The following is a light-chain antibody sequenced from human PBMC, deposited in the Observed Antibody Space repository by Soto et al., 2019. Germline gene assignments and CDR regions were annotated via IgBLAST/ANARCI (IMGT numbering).Light chain of an antibody. V-gene: IGLV2-14*01. CDR2: EVS. CDR3: SSYTGSSTPVV. Sequence: QSALTQPASVSGSPGQSITLSCTGTSSDVGGFNYVSWYQQHPGKAPKLIIYEVSNRPSGVSNRFSASKSGNTASLTISGLQAGDEADYYCSSYTGSSTPVVFGGGTQLTVL. CDR1: SSDVGGFNY. J-gene: IGLJ7*01.